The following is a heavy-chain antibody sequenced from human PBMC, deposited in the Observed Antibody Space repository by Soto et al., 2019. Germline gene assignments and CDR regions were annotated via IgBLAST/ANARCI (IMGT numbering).Heavy chain of an antibody. CDR3: AKGYSSSFSDYYYGMDV. J-gene: IGHJ6*02. CDR1: GFTFSSYS. CDR2: ISSSSSTI. D-gene: IGHD6-13*01. V-gene: IGHV3-48*02. Sequence: EVQLVESGGGLVQPGGSLRLSCAASGFTFSSYSMNWVRQAPGKGLEWVSYISSSSSTIYYADSVKGRFTISRDNAKNSLYLQMNSLRDEDTAVYYCAKGYSSSFSDYYYGMDVWGQGTTVTVSS.